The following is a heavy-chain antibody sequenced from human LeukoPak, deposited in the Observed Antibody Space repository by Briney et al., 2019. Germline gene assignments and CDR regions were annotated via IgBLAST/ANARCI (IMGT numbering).Heavy chain of an antibody. CDR3: ARGSAYGDYDFDY. V-gene: IGHV3-30-3*01. CDR1: GFTFSSYA. Sequence: GGSLRLSCAAAGFTFSSYAIHWVRQAPGKGLEWVAVIPYDGSNEYYSDSVKGRFTISRDNSKSTLYLRMNSLRTDDTAVYYCARGSAYGDYDFDYWGQGVLVTVSS. J-gene: IGHJ4*02. CDR2: IPYDGSNE. D-gene: IGHD4-17*01.